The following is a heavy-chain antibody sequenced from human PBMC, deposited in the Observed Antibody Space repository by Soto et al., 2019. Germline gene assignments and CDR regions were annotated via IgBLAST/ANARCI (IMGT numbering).Heavy chain of an antibody. V-gene: IGHV3-23*01. D-gene: IGHD3-3*01. CDR3: AKGSGYYPKTPFDS. J-gene: IGHJ4*02. Sequence: EVQLLESGGGLVQPGGSLRLSCAASGFTFSSYAMSWVRQAPGKGLEWVSAVSGSGSNTYYGDSVKGRVTISRDNSENTVYLQMNSLRADDTALYFCAKGSGYYPKTPFDSWGQGTLVTVSS. CDR2: VSGSGSNT. CDR1: GFTFSSYA.